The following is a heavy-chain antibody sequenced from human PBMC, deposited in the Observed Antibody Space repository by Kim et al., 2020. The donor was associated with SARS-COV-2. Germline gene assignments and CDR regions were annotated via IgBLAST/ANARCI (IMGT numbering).Heavy chain of an antibody. V-gene: IGHV3-23*01. CDR3: ARGPHCGGGTCYSVGAFDV. CDR2: ISASGNST. Sequence: GGSLRLSCAASGFTFSTYAMAWVRQAPGKGLEWVSGISASGNSTYYADSVKGRFTVSRDNSKNTLYLQMNSLRADDTALYYCARGPHCGGGTCYSVGAFDVWGQGTVVTVSS. D-gene: IGHD2-15*01. CDR1: GFTFSTYA. J-gene: IGHJ3*01.